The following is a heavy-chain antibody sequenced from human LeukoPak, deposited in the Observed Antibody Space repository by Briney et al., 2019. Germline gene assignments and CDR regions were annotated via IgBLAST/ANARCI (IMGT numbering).Heavy chain of an antibody. CDR1: GGSISSYY. J-gene: IGHJ5*02. D-gene: IGHD6-19*01. CDR3: ARWSVGSSGWYSWFDP. V-gene: IGHV4-4*07. Sequence: SETLSLTCTVSGGSISSYYWSWTRQPAGKGLEWIGRIYTSGSTNYNPSLKSRVTMSVDTSKNQFSLKLSSVTAADTAVYYCARWSVGSSGWYSWFDPWGQGTLVTVSS. CDR2: IYTSGST.